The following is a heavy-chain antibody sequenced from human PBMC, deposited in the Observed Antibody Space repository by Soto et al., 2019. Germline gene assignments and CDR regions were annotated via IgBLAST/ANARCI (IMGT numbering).Heavy chain of an antibody. D-gene: IGHD4-17*01. Sequence: PSETLSLTCTVSGGSISSSSYYWGWIRQPPGKGLEWIGSIYYSGSTYYNPSLKSRVTISVDTSKNQFSLKLSSVTAADTAVYYCARPDPYGDYLQAFDIWGQGTMVTVSS. CDR1: GGSISSSSYY. CDR2: IYYSGST. CDR3: ARPDPYGDYLQAFDI. J-gene: IGHJ3*02. V-gene: IGHV4-39*01.